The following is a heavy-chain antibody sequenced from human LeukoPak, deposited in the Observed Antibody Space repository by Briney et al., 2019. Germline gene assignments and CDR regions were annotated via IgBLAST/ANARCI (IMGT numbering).Heavy chain of an antibody. CDR3: ARDFSGDY. CDR2: ISSNGGST. Sequence: GGSLRLSCSASGFTFSSYAMHWGRQAPGKGLEYVSGISSNGGSTDYADSVMGRFTISRDNAKNSLYLQMNSLRAEDTAVYYCARDFSGDYWGQGTLVTVSS. V-gene: IGHV3-64*04. J-gene: IGHJ4*02. CDR1: GFTFSSYA. D-gene: IGHD1-14*01.